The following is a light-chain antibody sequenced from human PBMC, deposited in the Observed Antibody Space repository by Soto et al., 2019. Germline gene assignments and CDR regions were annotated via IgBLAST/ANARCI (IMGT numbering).Light chain of an antibody. Sequence: EIVLTQSPATLSLSPGERATLSCRASQSVSSYLAWYQQKPGQAPRLLIYDAANRATGIPARFSGSGSGTGLTLTISRLEPEHFAVYYCQQRSNWPPVYTFGQGTKLEIK. CDR1: QSVSSY. CDR3: QQRSNWPPVYT. CDR2: DAA. V-gene: IGKV3-11*01. J-gene: IGKJ2*01.